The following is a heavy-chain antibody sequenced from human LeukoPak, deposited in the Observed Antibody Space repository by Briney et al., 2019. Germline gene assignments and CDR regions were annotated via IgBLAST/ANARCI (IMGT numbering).Heavy chain of an antibody. CDR2: IIPIFGTA. Sequence: SVKVSCKASGGTFSSYAISWVRQAPGQGLEWMGGIIPIFGTANYAQKFQGRVTITTDESTSTAFMELSSLRSEDTAVYYCAREGSSSEYYYYMDVWGKGTTVTVSS. V-gene: IGHV1-69*05. D-gene: IGHD6-13*01. J-gene: IGHJ6*03. CDR3: AREGSSSEYYYYMDV. CDR1: GGTFSSYA.